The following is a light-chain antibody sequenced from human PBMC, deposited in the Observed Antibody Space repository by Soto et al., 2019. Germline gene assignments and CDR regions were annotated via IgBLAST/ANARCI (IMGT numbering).Light chain of an antibody. J-gene: IGKJ1*01. CDR2: DAS. Sequence: DIQMTQSPSTLSASVGDSVTITCRASQNIRNWLAWYQQKPGKAPNPLIYDASSLESGVPSRFSGSGSGTEFTPTISSLQPEDFATYYCQQYNSYSRTVGQGPKGDSK. V-gene: IGKV1-5*01. CDR1: QNIRNW. CDR3: QQYNSYSRT.